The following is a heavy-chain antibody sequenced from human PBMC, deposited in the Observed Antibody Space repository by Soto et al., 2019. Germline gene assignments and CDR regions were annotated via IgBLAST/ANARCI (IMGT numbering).Heavy chain of an antibody. CDR2: IWYDGSYK. J-gene: IGHJ4*02. CDR1: GFTFSTYG. D-gene: IGHD1-7*01. CDR3: ARGQTDSKVELRPYTLEY. V-gene: IGHV3-33*01. Sequence: QVHLVESGGGVVQPGRSLRLSCAASGFTFSTYGMHWVRQAPGKGLEWVAVIWYDGSYKYYAESLRCRFTISRDNSKNTLFLQMNSLRAEDTAVYYCARGQTDSKVELRPYTLEYWGQGTLVTVSS.